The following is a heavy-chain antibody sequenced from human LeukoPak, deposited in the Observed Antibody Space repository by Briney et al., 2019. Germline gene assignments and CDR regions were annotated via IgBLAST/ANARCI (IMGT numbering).Heavy chain of an antibody. J-gene: IGHJ3*02. V-gene: IGHV3-30-3*01. CDR1: GFTFSSYA. CDR2: ISYDGSNK. Sequence: SGGSLRLSCAASGFTFSSYAMHWVRQAPGKGLEWVAVISYDGSNKYYADSVKGRFTISRDNSKNTLYLQMNSLRAEDTAVYYCARPQWELGTGAFDIWGQGTMVTVSS. D-gene: IGHD1-26*01. CDR3: ARPQWELGTGAFDI.